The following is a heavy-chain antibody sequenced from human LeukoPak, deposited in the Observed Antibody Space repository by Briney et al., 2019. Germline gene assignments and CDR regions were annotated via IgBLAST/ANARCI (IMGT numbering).Heavy chain of an antibody. CDR2: IHYSGST. V-gene: IGHV4-59*08. CDR1: GGSISNYY. Sequence: SGTLSLTCTVSGGSISNYYWSWIRQPPGKGLEWIAYIHYSGSTNYNPSLKSRVIISVDTSKNQFSLKLTSVTAADTAVYYCATPGIASRRGGFDYWGQGTLVTVST. J-gene: IGHJ4*02. CDR3: ATPGIASRRGGFDY. D-gene: IGHD6-6*01.